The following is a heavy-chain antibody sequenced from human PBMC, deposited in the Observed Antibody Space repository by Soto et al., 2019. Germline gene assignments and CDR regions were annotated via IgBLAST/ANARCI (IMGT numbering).Heavy chain of an antibody. J-gene: IGHJ5*01. D-gene: IGHD2-15*01. V-gene: IGHV4-31*03. CDR2: IYYSGRT. CDR1: GGSLSSGGYY. Sequence: SETLSLTCTVSGGSLSSGGYYWSLIRQNPGKGLEWIGYIYYSGRTYYNPSLKSRVTISVDTSKNHFSLKLSSVTAADTAVYYCARDCRGHYPRWFDSLGEATLVTI. CDR3: ARDCRGHYPRWFDS.